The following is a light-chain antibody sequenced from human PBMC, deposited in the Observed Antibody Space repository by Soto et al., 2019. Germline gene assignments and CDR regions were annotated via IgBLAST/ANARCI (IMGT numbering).Light chain of an antibody. V-gene: IGLV2-14*01. Sequence: QSALTRATSGLGPPGQSINISCTGTSNDIGDSNFVSWYRQYPGGAPRLLLYGVTYRPSDVSTRFSGSKSGSTASLTISGLQADDEADYYCSSYTTLNTVIFGGGTKLTVL. CDR3: SSYTTLNTVI. CDR2: GVT. J-gene: IGLJ2*01. CDR1: SNDIGDSNF.